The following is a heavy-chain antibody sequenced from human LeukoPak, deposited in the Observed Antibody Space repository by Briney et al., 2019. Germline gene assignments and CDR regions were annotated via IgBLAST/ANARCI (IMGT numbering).Heavy chain of an antibody. CDR2: MNPNSGNT. CDR3: ARVTRSITMVRGVVSRNFDY. Sequence: ASVKVSCKASGGTFSSYAISWVRQAPGQGLEWMGWMNPNSGNTGYAQKFQGRVTMTRNTSISTAYMELSSLRSEDTAVYYCARVTRSITMVRGVVSRNFDYWGQGTLVTVSS. J-gene: IGHJ4*02. D-gene: IGHD3-10*01. CDR1: GGTFSSYA. V-gene: IGHV1-8*02.